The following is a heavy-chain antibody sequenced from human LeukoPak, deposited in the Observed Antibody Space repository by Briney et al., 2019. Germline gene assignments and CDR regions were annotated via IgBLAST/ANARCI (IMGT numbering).Heavy chain of an antibody. Sequence: PSETLSLTCAVYGGSFSGYYWSWIRQPPGKGLEWIGEINHSGSTNYNPSLKSRVTISVDTSKNQFSLKLSSVTAADTAVYYCARLRLYCSSTSCYRKYYYYMDVWGKGTTVTVSS. CDR2: INHSGST. J-gene: IGHJ6*03. CDR3: ARLRLYCSSTSCYRKYYYYMDV. D-gene: IGHD2-2*02. CDR1: GGSFSGYY. V-gene: IGHV4-34*01.